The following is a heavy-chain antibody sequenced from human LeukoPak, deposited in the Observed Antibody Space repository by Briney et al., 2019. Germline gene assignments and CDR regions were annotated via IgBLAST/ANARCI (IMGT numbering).Heavy chain of an antibody. V-gene: IGHV4-39*07. CDR2: IYSNGNT. J-gene: IGHJ4*02. CDR3: ARSATVTTGYFDY. Sequence: PSETLSLTCSVSGGSISRSGHYWGWIRQSPEKGLDWIGSIYSNGNTYYNPSVKSRVTISVDTSKNHFSLKLTSVTAAETAVYYCARSATVTTGYFDYWGQGALVTVSS. CDR1: GGSISRSGHY. D-gene: IGHD4-17*01.